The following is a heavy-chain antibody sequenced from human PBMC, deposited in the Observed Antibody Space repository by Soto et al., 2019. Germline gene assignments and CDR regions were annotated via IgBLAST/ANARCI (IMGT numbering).Heavy chain of an antibody. CDR3: ARGSDSSFDY. CDR2: TYYRSKWYN. CDR1: GDSVSSNSVA. V-gene: IGHV6-1*01. D-gene: IGHD2-21*02. J-gene: IGHJ4*02. Sequence: QTRSLTCAISGDSVSSNSVACNLISQSPARGLEWLGRTYYRSKWYNDYAASMKSRISINPDTSKNQFSLQLNSVTPEDTAVYYCARGSDSSFDYWGQGSQVTGLL.